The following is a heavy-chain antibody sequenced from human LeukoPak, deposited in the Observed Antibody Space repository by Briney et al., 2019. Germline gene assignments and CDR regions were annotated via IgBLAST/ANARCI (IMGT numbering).Heavy chain of an antibody. CDR3: ARDWGEYYDSSGYPSLVDY. J-gene: IGHJ4*02. Sequence: PGGTLRLSCAASGFTFSSYGMSWVRQAPGKGLEWVAVISYDGSNKYYADSVKGRFTISRDNSKNTLYLQMNSLRAEDTAVYYCARDWGEYYDSSGYPSLVDYWGQGTLVTVSS. CDR1: GFTFSSYG. CDR2: ISYDGSNK. D-gene: IGHD3-22*01. V-gene: IGHV3-30*03.